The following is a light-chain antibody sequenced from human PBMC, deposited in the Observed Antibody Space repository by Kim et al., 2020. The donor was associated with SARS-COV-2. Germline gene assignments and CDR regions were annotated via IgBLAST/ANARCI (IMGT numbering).Light chain of an antibody. Sequence: VSPGERATLSRRASQSVSSNLAWYQQKPGQAPRLLIYDASNRATGIPARFSGSGSGTDFTLTISSLEPEDFAVYYCQQRSNWLGTFGPGTKVDIK. V-gene: IGKV3-11*01. CDR1: QSVSSN. J-gene: IGKJ3*01. CDR3: QQRSNWLGT. CDR2: DAS.